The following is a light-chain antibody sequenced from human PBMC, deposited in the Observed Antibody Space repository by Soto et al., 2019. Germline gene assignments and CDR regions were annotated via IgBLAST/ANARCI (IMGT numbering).Light chain of an antibody. CDR1: SSDVGGYNY. CDR2: EVS. Sequence: QSVLTQPASVSGSPGQSITISCTGTSSDVGGYNYVSWYQQHPGKAPKLMIYEVSNRPSGVSNRFSGSKSGNTASLTISGLQAEDEADYYCSSYTSSSTRGVFGGGNKLTVL. J-gene: IGLJ3*02. V-gene: IGLV2-14*01. CDR3: SSYTSSSTRGV.